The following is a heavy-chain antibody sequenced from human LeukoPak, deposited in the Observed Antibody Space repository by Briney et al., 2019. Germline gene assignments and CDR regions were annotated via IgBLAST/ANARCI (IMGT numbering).Heavy chain of an antibody. D-gene: IGHD3-22*01. CDR1: GYTFTGYY. CDR2: INPNSGGT. J-gene: IGHJ4*02. CDR3: ARDLYYYDSSGHYFDY. Sequence: ASVKVSCKASGYTFTGYYIHWVRQAPGQGLEWMGRINPNSGGTNFAQKFQGRVTITADESTSTAYMELSSLRSEDTAVYYCARDLYYYDSSGHYFDYWGQGTLVTVSS. V-gene: IGHV1-2*06.